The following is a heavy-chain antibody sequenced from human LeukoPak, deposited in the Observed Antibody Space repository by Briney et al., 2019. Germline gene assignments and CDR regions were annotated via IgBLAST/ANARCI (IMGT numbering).Heavy chain of an antibody. CDR1: GGSISSYY. J-gene: IGHJ4*02. CDR3: ARDVGAYVWGMFYFDY. V-gene: IGHV4-4*07. CDR2: IYTSGST. D-gene: IGHD3-16*01. Sequence: SETLSLTCTVSGGSISSYYWSWIRQPAGKGLEWIGRIYTSGSTNYNPSLKSRVTISVDKSKNQFSLKLSSVTAADTAVYYCARDVGAYVWGMFYFDYWGQGTLVTVSS.